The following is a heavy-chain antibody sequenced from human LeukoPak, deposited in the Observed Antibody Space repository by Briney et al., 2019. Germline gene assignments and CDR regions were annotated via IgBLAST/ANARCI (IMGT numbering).Heavy chain of an antibody. D-gene: IGHD3-22*01. V-gene: IGHV1-69*13. CDR2: IIPIFGTT. Sequence: SVTVSCKASGDNFKKYTITWVRQAPGQGFEWMGGIIPIFGTTNYAQKFQGRVTITADESTSTAYMELSSLRSEDTAVYYCASLYYYDSSGSDDAFDIWGQGTMVTVSS. CDR1: GDNFKKYT. CDR3: ASLYYYDSSGSDDAFDI. J-gene: IGHJ3*02.